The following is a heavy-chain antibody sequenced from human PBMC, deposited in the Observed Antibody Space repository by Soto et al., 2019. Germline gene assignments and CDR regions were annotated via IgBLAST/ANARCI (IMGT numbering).Heavy chain of an antibody. D-gene: IGHD3-10*01. V-gene: IGHV1-69*02. Sequence: QVQLVQSGAEVKKPGSSVKVSCKASGGTFSSYTISWVRQAPGQGLEWMERIIHILGIANYAQKFRGRVTITAAKSTRTVYMELSSLRSEDTAVYYCASGSVSHYIVYYGGQGTLVTVSS. J-gene: IGHJ4*02. CDR3: ASGSVSHYIVYY. CDR2: IIHILGIA. CDR1: GGTFSSYT.